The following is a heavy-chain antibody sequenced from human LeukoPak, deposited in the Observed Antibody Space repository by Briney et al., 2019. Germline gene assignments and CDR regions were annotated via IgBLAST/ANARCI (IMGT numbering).Heavy chain of an antibody. CDR2: IRYDGSNK. Sequence: GGSLRLSCAASGFTFSRYAMHWVRQAPGKGLEWVAFIRYDGSNKYYADSVKGRFTISRDNSKNTVFLQMDSLRVEDTAVYYCAKEGVGSSWSVDYWGQGTLVTVSS. CDR3: AKEGVGSSWSVDY. CDR1: GFTFSRYA. J-gene: IGHJ4*02. D-gene: IGHD6-13*01. V-gene: IGHV3-30*02.